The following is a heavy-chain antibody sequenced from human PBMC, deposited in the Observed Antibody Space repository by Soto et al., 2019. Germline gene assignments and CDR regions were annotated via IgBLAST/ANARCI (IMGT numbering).Heavy chain of an antibody. J-gene: IGHJ5*02. Sequence: PGGSLRLSCAASGFTFSSYGMHWVRQAPGKGLEWVAVIWYDGSNKYYADSVKGRFTISRDNSKNTLYLQMNSLRAEDTAVYYCARVISNYGGYWFDPWGQGTLVTVSS. CDR1: GFTFSSYG. V-gene: IGHV3-33*01. CDR2: IWYDGSNK. CDR3: ARVISNYGGYWFDP. D-gene: IGHD4-4*01.